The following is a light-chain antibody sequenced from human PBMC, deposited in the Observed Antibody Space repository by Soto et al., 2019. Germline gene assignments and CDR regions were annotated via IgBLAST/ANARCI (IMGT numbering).Light chain of an antibody. CDR2: DVT. Sequence: QSVLTQPRSVSGSPGQSVTFSCIGTSSDIGTYNFVSWYQQYPGKAPKLMIYDVTKRPSGVPDRFSGSKSGNTASLTISGLQSEDEADYYCCSYAVANTLVFGGGTKLTV. CDR3: CSYAVANTLV. CDR1: SSDIGTYNF. V-gene: IGLV2-11*01. J-gene: IGLJ3*02.